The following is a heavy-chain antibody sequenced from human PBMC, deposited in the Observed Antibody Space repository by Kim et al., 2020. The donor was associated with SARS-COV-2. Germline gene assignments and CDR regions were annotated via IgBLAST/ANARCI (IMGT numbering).Heavy chain of an antibody. J-gene: IGHJ6*02. Sequence: SETLSLTCTVSGGSISSSSYYWGWIRQPPGKGLEWIGSIYYSGSTYYNPSLKSRVTISVDTSKNQFSLKLSSVTAADTAVYYCARRGMVRGCMDVWGQGTTVTVSS. D-gene: IGHD3-10*01. CDR1: GGSISSSSYY. CDR2: IYYSGST. V-gene: IGHV4-39*01. CDR3: ARRGMVRGCMDV.